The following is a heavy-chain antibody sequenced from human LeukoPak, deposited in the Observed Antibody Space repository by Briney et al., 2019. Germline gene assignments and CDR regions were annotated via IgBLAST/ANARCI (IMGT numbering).Heavy chain of an antibody. CDR2: ISSSSSYI. V-gene: IGHV3-21*01. Sequence: GGSLRLSCAAAGFTFSSYSMNWVRQAPGKGLEWVSSISSSSSYIYYADSVKGRFTISRDNAKNSLYLQMNSLRAEDTAVYYCAREFYYGSGSYGFDYWGQGTLVTVSS. D-gene: IGHD3-10*01. CDR1: GFTFSSYS. J-gene: IGHJ4*02. CDR3: AREFYYGSGSYGFDY.